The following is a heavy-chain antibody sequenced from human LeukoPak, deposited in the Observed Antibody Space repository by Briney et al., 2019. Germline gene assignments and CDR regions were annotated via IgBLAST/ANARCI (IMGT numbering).Heavy chain of an antibody. J-gene: IGHJ5*02. V-gene: IGHV1-24*01. D-gene: IGHD3-3*02. Sequence: ASVKVSCKVSGYTLTELSMHWVRQAPGKGLEWMGGFDPEGGETIYAQKFQGRVTMTEDTSTDTAYMELSSLRSEDTAVYYCATHFWSGYYRSDWFDPWGQGTLVTVSS. CDR3: ATHFWSGYYRSDWFDP. CDR1: GYTLTELS. CDR2: FDPEGGET.